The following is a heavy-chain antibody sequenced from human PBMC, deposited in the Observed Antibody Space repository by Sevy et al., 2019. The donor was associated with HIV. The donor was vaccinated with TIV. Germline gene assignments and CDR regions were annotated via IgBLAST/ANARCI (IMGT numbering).Heavy chain of an antibody. D-gene: IGHD3-22*01. V-gene: IGHV3-30-3*01. CDR2: ISYDGNIR. CDR1: GLTFSSHA. CDR3: ARDLGYESSGYLPFFDP. Sequence: GGSLRLSCAASGLTFSSHAMHWVRQAPGKGLESVAVISYDGNIRYYGDSVKGRFTISRDDSKNTLDLQMNSLRAEDTAVYYCARDLGYESSGYLPFFDPRGQGTLVTVSS. J-gene: IGHJ5*02.